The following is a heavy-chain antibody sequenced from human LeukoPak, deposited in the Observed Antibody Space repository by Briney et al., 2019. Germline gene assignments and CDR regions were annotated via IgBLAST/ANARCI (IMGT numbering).Heavy chain of an antibody. Sequence: ASVTVSCKASGYTFTGYYMHWVRQAPGQGLEWMGWINPNSGGTNYAQKFQGRVTMTRDMSISTAYMELSRLRSDDTAVYYCARVPIVVVPAAIPYFDYWGQGTLVTVSS. CDR2: INPNSGGT. J-gene: IGHJ4*02. CDR3: ARVPIVVVPAAIPYFDY. D-gene: IGHD2-2*01. V-gene: IGHV1-2*02. CDR1: GYTFTGYY.